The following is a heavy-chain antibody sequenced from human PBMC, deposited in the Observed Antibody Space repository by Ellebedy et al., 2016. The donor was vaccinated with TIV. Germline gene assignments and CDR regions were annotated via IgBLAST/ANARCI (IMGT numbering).Heavy chain of an antibody. D-gene: IGHD3-3*01. CDR3: AKALTDYDFWSGYGY. J-gene: IGHJ4*02. V-gene: IGHV3-30-3*01. CDR2: ISYDGSNK. Sequence: GGSLRLXXAASGFTFSSYAMHWVRQAPGKGLEWVAVISYDGSNKYYADSVKGRFTISRDNSKNTLYLQMNSLRAEDTAVYYCAKALTDYDFWSGYGYWGQGTLVTVSS. CDR1: GFTFSSYA.